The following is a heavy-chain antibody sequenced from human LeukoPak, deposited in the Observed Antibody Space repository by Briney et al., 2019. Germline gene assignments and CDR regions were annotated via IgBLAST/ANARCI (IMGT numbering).Heavy chain of an antibody. D-gene: IGHD2-15*01. Sequence: SETLSLTCTVSGGSISSYYWSWIRQPAGKGPEWIGRIYTSGSTNYNPSLKSRVTMSVDTSKNQFSLKLSSVTAADTAVYFCARETVVVVAATYHKWFDPWGQGTLVTVSS. CDR3: ARETVVVVAATYHKWFDP. V-gene: IGHV4-4*07. CDR1: GGSISSYY. CDR2: IYTSGST. J-gene: IGHJ5*02.